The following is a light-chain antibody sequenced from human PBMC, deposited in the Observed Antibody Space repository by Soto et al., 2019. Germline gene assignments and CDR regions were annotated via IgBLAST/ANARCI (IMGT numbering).Light chain of an antibody. V-gene: IGKV3-20*01. CDR3: QQYSSSPTT. CDR2: GAS. Sequence: EIVLPQSPDTLSLSPGERATLSCRASQSVASSYLAWYQQKPGQAPRLLIYGASSRATGIPDRFSGSGSGTDFTLTISRLEPEDFAVYYCQQYSSSPTTFGQGTKVDIK. J-gene: IGKJ1*01. CDR1: QSVASSY.